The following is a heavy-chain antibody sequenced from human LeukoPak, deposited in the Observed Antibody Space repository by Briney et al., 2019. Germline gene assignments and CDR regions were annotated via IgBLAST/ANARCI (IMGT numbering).Heavy chain of an antibody. Sequence: PGGSLRLSCAASGFTFSSYAMHWVRQAPGKGLEWVAVISYDGSNKYYADSVKGRFTIFRDNAKNSLYLQMNSLRAEDTAVYYCARPVERETIGDDYWGQGTLVTVSS. D-gene: IGHD5-24*01. CDR3: ARPVERETIGDDY. J-gene: IGHJ4*02. CDR1: GFTFSSYA. V-gene: IGHV3-30-3*01. CDR2: ISYDGSNK.